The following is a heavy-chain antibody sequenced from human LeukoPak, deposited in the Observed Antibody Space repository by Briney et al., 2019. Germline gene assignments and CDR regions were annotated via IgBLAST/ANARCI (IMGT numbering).Heavy chain of an antibody. V-gene: IGHV3-23*01. CDR3: AKVGDYYNRGVFSGEYYFDS. CDR1: GFTFASYA. J-gene: IGHJ4*02. Sequence: SGGSLRLSCAASGFTFASYAVSWVRQAPGKGLEWVSTISGSGGSTYYADSVKSRFTISRDNSKNTLSLQMNSLRAEDTAVYYCAKVGDYYNRGVFSGEYYFDSGGRGPLVIVSS. D-gene: IGHD3-22*01. CDR2: ISGSGGST.